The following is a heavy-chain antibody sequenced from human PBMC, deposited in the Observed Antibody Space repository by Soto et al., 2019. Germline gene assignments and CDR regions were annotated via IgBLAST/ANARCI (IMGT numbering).Heavy chain of an antibody. D-gene: IGHD3-16*01. CDR1: GGSISSGGYY. CDR3: ARDVGDPYNWFDP. V-gene: IGHV4-31*03. J-gene: IGHJ5*02. Sequence: QVQLQESGPGLVKPSQTLSLTCTVSGGSISSGGYYWSWIRQHPGRGLEWIGYIYYSGSTYYNPSLKSRVTISVDTSKNQFSLKLSSVTAADTAVYYCARDVGDPYNWFDPWGQGTLVTVSS. CDR2: IYYSGST.